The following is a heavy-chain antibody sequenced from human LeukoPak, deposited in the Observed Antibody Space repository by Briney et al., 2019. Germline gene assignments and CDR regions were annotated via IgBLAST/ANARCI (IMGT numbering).Heavy chain of an antibody. V-gene: IGHV4-34*01. J-gene: IGHJ3*02. D-gene: IGHD2-2*01. CDR2: INHSGST. CDR3: ARGMRYCSSTSCYLRRDDAFDI. CDR1: GGSFSGYY. Sequence: SETLSLTCAVYGGSFSGYYWSWIRQPPGKGLEWIGEINHSGSTNYNPSLKSRVTISVDTSKNQFSLKLCSVTAADTAVYYCARGMRYCSSTSCYLRRDDAFDIWGQGTMVTVSS.